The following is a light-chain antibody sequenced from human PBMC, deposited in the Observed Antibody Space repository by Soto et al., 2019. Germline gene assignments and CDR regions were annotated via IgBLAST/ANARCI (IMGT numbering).Light chain of an antibody. V-gene: IGKV3-20*01. CDR3: QQYGSSPWT. CDR1: QSVTKNF. J-gene: IGKJ1*01. CDR2: GAS. Sequence: ENVLTQSPGTLSLSPGEGATLSCRASQSVTKNFLAWCQQKPGQAPRLLIYGASSRPGGIPDRFSGSGSGTDFTLTINRLEPEDLAMYFCQQYGSSPWTFGQGTKV.